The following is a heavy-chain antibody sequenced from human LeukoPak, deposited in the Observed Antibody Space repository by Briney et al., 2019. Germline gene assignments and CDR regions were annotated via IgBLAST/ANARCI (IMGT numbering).Heavy chain of an antibody. CDR2: ISGSGGST. D-gene: IGHD1-26*01. Sequence: PGGSLRLSCAASGFTFSSYAMSWVRQAPGKGLEWVSAISGSGGSTYYADSVKGRFTISRDNSKNTLYLQMNNLRAEDTAVYCCAKDSGSYYGEFDYWGQGTLVTVSS. J-gene: IGHJ4*02. CDR3: AKDSGSYYGEFDY. CDR1: GFTFSSYA. V-gene: IGHV3-23*01.